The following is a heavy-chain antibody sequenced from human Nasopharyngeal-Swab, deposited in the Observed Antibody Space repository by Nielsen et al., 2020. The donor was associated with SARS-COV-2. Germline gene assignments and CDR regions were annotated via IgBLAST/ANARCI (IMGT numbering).Heavy chain of an antibody. D-gene: IGHD6-6*01. J-gene: IGHJ4*02. V-gene: IGHV4-4*02. CDR3: ASSSSEKRGHDS. CDR1: GRSISGTDW. Sequence: SETLSLTCAVYGRSISGTDWWRWVRLPPGKGLEWHGETSPYGGTNYKPSLKSRVIVSVDRSKNQFSLSLNSVTAADTAVYYCASSSSEKRGHDSWGQGTLVTVSS. CDR2: TSPYGGT.